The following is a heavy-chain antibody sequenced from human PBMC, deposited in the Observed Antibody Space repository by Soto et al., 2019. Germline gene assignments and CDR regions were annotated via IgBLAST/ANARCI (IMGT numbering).Heavy chain of an antibody. CDR3: ARDGKWLALPDY. V-gene: IGHV3-30*03. CDR1: GFTFSSYG. CDR2: ISYDGSNK. D-gene: IGHD6-19*01. J-gene: IGHJ4*02. Sequence: QVQLVESGGGVVQPGRSLRLSCAASGFTFSSYGMHWVRQAPGKGLEWVAVISYDGSNKYYADSLKGRFTISRDNSKNTLYLQMNSLRAEDTAVYYCARDGKWLALPDYWGQGTLVTVSS.